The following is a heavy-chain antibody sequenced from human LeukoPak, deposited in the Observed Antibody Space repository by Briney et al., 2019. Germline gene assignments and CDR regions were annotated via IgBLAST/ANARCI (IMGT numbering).Heavy chain of an antibody. CDR3: ARGYNWFDP. V-gene: IGHV4-61*01. J-gene: IGHJ5*02. CDR1: GGSVSSGSYY. CDR2: IYYSGST. Sequence: SETLSLTCTVSGGSVSSGSYYWSWIRQPPGKGLEWIGYIYYSGSTNYNPSPKSRVTISVDTSKNQFSLKLSSVTAADTAVYYCARGYNWFDPWGQGTLVTVSS.